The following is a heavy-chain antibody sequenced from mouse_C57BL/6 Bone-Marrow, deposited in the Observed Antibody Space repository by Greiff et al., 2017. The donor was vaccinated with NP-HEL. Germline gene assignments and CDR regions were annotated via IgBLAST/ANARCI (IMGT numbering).Heavy chain of an antibody. CDR2: INPGSGGT. J-gene: IGHJ4*01. CDR1: GYAFTNYL. Sequence: QVQLKQSGAELVRPGTSVKVSCKASGYAFTNYLIEWVKQRPGQGLEWIGVINPGSGGTTYNEKFKGKATLTADKSSSTAYMPLSSLTSEYSAVFVCARGPSYYDNTYTMDYEGQGTSVTVSA. D-gene: IGHD2-10*01. CDR3: ARGPSYYDNTYTMDY. V-gene: IGHV1-54*01.